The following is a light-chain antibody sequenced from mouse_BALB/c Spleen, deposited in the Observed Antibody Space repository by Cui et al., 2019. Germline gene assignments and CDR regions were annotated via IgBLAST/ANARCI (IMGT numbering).Light chain of an antibody. CDR3: QQWSGYPFT. Sequence: ENVLTQSPAIMADSLGQKFTMTCSASSSVSSSYLHWYQQKSGASPKPLIHRTSNLASGVPARFSGSGSGTSYSLTISSVEAEDDATYYCQQWSGYPFTFGGGTKLEIK. V-gene: IGKV4-58*01. CDR2: RTS. J-gene: IGKJ2*01. CDR1: SSVSSSY.